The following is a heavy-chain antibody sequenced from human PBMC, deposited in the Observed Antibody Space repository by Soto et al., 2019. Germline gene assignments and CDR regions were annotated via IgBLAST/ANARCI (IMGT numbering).Heavy chain of an antibody. CDR1: GGSFSGYY. CDR2: INHSGST. D-gene: IGHD2-21*02. V-gene: IGHV4-34*01. Sequence: PSETLSLTCAVYGGSFSGYYWSWIRQPPGKGLEWIGEINHSGSTNYNPSLKSRVTISVDTSKNQFSLKLSSVTAADTAVYYCARCSVVVTAIRSDWFDPWGQGTLVTVSS. CDR3: ARCSVVVTAIRSDWFDP. J-gene: IGHJ5*02.